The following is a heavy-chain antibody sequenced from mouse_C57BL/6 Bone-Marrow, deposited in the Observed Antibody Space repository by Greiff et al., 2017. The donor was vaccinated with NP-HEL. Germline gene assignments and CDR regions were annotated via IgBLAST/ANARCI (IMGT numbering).Heavy chain of an antibody. CDR3: SRQLRLQYYFDY. CDR2: IRLKSDNYAT. Sequence: EVMLVESGGGLVQPGGSMKLSCVASGFTFSNYWMNWVRQSPEKGLEWVAQIRLKSDNYATHYAESVKGRFTISRDDSKSSVYLQMNNLRAEDTGIYYCSRQLRLQYYFDYWGQGTTLTVSS. CDR1: GFTFSNYW. V-gene: IGHV6-3*01. J-gene: IGHJ2*01. D-gene: IGHD3-2*02.